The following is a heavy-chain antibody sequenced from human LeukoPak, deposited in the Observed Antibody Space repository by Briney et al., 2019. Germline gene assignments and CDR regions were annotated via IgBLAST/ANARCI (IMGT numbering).Heavy chain of an antibody. J-gene: IGHJ4*02. Sequence: SETLSLTCTVSGGSISSSSYYWGWIRQPPGKGLEWIGSIYYSGSTYYNPSLKSRVTISVDTSKNQFSLKLSSVTAADTAVYYCAREDTAMGGDYWGQGTLVTVSS. V-gene: IGHV4-39*02. CDR1: GGSISSSSYY. CDR2: IYYSGST. D-gene: IGHD5-18*01. CDR3: AREDTAMGGDY.